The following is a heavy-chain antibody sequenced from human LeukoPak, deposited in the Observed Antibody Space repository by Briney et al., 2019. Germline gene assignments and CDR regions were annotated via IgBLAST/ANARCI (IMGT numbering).Heavy chain of an antibody. CDR2: LYTSGST. Sequence: SETLSLTCTVSGDSISNYYWSWIRQPAGKGLEWIGRLYTSGSTYHNPSLKSRVTLSLDTSKNQFSLKLSSVTAADTAVYYCAISGGLSWFDPWGQGTLVTVSS. CDR3: AISGGLSWFDP. V-gene: IGHV4-4*07. D-gene: IGHD3-10*01. CDR1: GDSISNYY. J-gene: IGHJ5*02.